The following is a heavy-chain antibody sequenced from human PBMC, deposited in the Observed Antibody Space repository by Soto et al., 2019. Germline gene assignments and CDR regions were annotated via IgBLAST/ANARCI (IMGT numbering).Heavy chain of an antibody. V-gene: IGHV3-23*01. CDR2: ISGSGGIT. CDR3: AKDITSPTVSSDLDY. CDR1: GFTFNSYA. J-gene: IGHJ4*02. Sequence: GGSLRLSCAASGFTFNSYAMSWVRPAPGKGLEWVSGISGSGGITDYADSAKGRFTISRDNFKNTLYLQMNSLRVEDTAVYYCAKDITSPTVSSDLDYWGQGTLVTVSS. D-gene: IGHD3-3*01.